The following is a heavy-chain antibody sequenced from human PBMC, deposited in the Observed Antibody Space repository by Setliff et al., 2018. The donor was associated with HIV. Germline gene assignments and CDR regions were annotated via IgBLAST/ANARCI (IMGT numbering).Heavy chain of an antibody. D-gene: IGHD2-2*01. V-gene: IGHV3-23*01. CDR3: AQGRTTTWYDMDV. CDR2: ISDSGGAS. Sequence: LRLSCAASGFSFSNFAMNWVRQAPGKGLEWVSGISDSGGASHYADSVKGRFTISRDNSKNTLHLQMDSLRVEDTAVYYCAQGRTTTWYDMDVWGQGTTVTVS. CDR1: GFSFSNFA. J-gene: IGHJ6*01.